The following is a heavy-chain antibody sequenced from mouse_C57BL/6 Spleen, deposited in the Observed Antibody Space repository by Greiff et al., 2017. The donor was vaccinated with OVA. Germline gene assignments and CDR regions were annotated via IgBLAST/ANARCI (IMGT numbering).Heavy chain of an antibody. CDR1: GFTFSDSG. CDR3: ARQDLYFDFDY. D-gene: IGHD1-1*01. Sequence: DVQLQESGGGLVKPGGSLKLSCAASGFTFSDSGMHWVRQAPEKGLEWVAYICSGSGTIYYADTVKGRFTISRDNAKNTLFLQMTSLRSEDTAMYYCARQDLYFDFDYWGQGTTLTVSS. J-gene: IGHJ2*01. CDR2: ICSGSGTI. V-gene: IGHV5-17*01.